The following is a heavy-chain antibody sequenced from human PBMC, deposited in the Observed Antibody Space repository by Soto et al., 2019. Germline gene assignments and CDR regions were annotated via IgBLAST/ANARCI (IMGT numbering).Heavy chain of an antibody. CDR1: GFTFSSYD. J-gene: IGHJ4*02. V-gene: IGHV3-13*01. CDR3: ARGQQGRFDY. D-gene: IGHD6-13*01. Sequence: GGALRLSCAASGFTFSSYDMHWVRQATGKGLEWVSAIGTAGDTYYPGSVKGRFTISRENAKDSLYLQMNSLRAGDTAVYYCARGQQGRFDYWGQGTLVTVSS. CDR2: IGTAGDT.